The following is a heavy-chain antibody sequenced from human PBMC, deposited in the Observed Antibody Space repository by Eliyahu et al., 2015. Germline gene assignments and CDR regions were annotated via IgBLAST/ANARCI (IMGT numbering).Heavy chain of an antibody. Sequence: QVQLQQWGTGLLKPSETLSLTCAVYGGSFSGYFWTWXRQPPGKGLERIGEIIQSGSTDYHPSLKSRVTISVDTSRNQFSLKLTSVTAADTAVYYCARDHYGLDVWGQGTTVTVSS. CDR2: IIQSGST. CDR3: ARDHYGLDV. V-gene: IGHV4-34*12. J-gene: IGHJ6*02. CDR1: GGSFSGYF.